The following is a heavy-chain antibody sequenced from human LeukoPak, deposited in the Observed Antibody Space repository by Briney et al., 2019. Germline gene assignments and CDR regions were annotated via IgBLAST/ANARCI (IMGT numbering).Heavy chain of an antibody. CDR1: GFTFSNSW. V-gene: IGHV3-69-1*01. CDR3: ARIGINSFDI. CDR2: ISSRNHL. Sequence: GGSLRLSCAASGFTFSNSWMNWVRQTPGKGLEWVSSISSRNHLEYADSVKGRFTTSRDNAKNSLFLQMDSLRAEDTAVYYCARIGINSFDIWGQGTKVTVSS. D-gene: IGHD2-21*01. J-gene: IGHJ3*02.